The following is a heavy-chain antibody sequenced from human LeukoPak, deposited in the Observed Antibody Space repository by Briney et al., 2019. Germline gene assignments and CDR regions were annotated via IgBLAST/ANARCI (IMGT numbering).Heavy chain of an antibody. Sequence: GGSLRFYCVASGFTFSRHDMNWVRQAPGKGLEWVAVISYDGSNKYYADSVKGRFTISRDNSKNTLYLQMNSLRTEDTAVYYCAKGVSSSWSNDAFDIWGQGTMVTVSS. J-gene: IGHJ3*02. CDR3: AKGVSSSWSNDAFDI. V-gene: IGHV3-30*18. CDR1: GFTFSRHD. D-gene: IGHD6-13*01. CDR2: ISYDGSNK.